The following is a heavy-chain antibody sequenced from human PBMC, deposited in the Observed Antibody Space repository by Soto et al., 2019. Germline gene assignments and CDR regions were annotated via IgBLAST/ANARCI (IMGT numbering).Heavy chain of an antibody. D-gene: IGHD3-3*01. J-gene: IGHJ6*02. CDR1: GFTFSSYG. V-gene: IGHV3-30*19. CDR3: ARETVGGDFWSGLDTRDYYYGMDV. Sequence: PGGSLRLSCAASGFTFSSYGMHWVRQAPGKGLEWVAVISYDGSNKYYADSVKGRFTISRDNSKNTLYLQMNSLRAEDTAVYYCARETVGGDFWSGLDTRDYYYGMDVWGQGTTVTVSS. CDR2: ISYDGSNK.